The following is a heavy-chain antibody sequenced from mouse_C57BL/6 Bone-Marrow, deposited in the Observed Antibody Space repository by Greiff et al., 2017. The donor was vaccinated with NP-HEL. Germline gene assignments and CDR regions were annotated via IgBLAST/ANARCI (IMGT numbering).Heavy chain of an antibody. CDR2: ISYDGSN. CDR1: GYSITSGYY. V-gene: IGHV3-6*01. Sequence: DVQLQESGPGLVKPSQSLSLTCSVTGYSITSGYYWNWIRQFPGNKLEWMGYISYDGSNNYNPSLKNRISITRDTSKNQFFLKLNSVTTEDTATYYCARGDTTVVVPAYWYFDVWGTGTTVTVSS. J-gene: IGHJ1*03. CDR3: ARGDTTVVVPAYWYFDV. D-gene: IGHD1-1*01.